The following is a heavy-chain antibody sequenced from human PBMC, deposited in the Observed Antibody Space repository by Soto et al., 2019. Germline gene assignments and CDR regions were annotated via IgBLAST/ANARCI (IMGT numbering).Heavy chain of an antibody. V-gene: IGHV1-8*01. Sequence: QVQLVQSGADVKKPGASVKVSCKASGYNFIDYSINWVRQAPGQGLEWMGWMNPKSGHTAHAQKIQDRVILTRDTSINTVYMELSSLTSGDTAVYFCARRIPDGKFDSWGRGTQVTVSS. CDR1: GYNFIDYS. D-gene: IGHD1-1*01. CDR2: MNPKSGHT. CDR3: ARRIPDGKFDS. J-gene: IGHJ4*02.